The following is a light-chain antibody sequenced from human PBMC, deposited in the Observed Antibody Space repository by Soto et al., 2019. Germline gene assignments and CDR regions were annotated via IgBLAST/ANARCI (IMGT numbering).Light chain of an antibody. Sequence: QSVLTQPPSASGTPGQRVTISCSGSSSNIGSNTVNWYQQLPGTAPKLLIYSNNQRPSGVPDRFSGSKSGTSASLAISGLQSEHEADYYCQSYDSSLSDVVFGGGTKLTVL. CDR3: QSYDSSLSDVV. J-gene: IGLJ2*01. CDR2: SNN. V-gene: IGLV1-44*01. CDR1: SSNIGSNT.